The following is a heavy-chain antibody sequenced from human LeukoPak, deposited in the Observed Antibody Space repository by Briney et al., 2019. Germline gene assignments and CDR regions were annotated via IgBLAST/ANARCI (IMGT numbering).Heavy chain of an antibody. CDR2: ITDSDGST. V-gene: IGHV3-23*01. CDR3: AKVGYCGGDCYHFDC. CDR1: GFTFSNYV. J-gene: IGHJ4*02. D-gene: IGHD2-21*02. Sequence: PGGSLRLSCAASGFTFSNYVMSWVRQAPGKGLEWVSAITDSDGSTYYADAVKGRFTISRDNSKNTLYLQMNSLRAEDTAVYYCAKVGYCGGDCYHFDCWGQGTLVTVSS.